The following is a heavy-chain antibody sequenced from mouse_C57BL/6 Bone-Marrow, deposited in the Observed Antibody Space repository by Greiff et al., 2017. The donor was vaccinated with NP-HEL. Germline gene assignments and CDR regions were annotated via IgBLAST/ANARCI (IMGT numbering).Heavy chain of an antibody. V-gene: IGHV2-5*01. CDR1: GFSLTSYG. Sequence: VQLKESGPGLVQPSQSLSITCTVSGFSLTSYGVHWVRQSPGKGLEWLGVIWRGGSTDYNAAFMSRLSITKDNSKSQVFFKMNSLQADDTAIYYCAKPNYYGSSYGAMDYWGQGTSVTVSS. CDR3: AKPNYYGSSYGAMDY. CDR2: IWRGGST. D-gene: IGHD1-1*01. J-gene: IGHJ4*01.